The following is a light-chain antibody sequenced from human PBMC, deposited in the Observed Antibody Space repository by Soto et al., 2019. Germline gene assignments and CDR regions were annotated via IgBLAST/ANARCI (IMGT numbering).Light chain of an antibody. V-gene: IGLV3-21*02. CDR1: NIGTKS. CDR2: DNN. CDR3: QVRHSDTARPVV. J-gene: IGLJ2*01. Sequence: SYELTQPPSVSVAPGQTASITCGGYNIGTKSVHWYQQKPGQAPVLVIYDNNDRPSGIPERISGSSSGDTATLTFSRVEAGDEADYYCQVRHSDTARPVVFGGGTKLTVL.